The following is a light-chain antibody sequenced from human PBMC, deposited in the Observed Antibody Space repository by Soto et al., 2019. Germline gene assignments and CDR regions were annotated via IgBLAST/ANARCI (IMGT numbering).Light chain of an antibody. CDR3: QQYFSTPPLYT. V-gene: IGKV4-1*01. Sequence: DIVMTQSPDSLAVSLGERATINCKSSQNILYSSNNKNYLAWYQQKPRQPPRLLIYWASTRESGVPDRFIGSGYGTDFTPTISSLQAEDVAVYYCQQYFSTPPLYTFGQGTKLEIK. CDR1: QNILYSSNNKNY. CDR2: WAS. J-gene: IGKJ2*01.